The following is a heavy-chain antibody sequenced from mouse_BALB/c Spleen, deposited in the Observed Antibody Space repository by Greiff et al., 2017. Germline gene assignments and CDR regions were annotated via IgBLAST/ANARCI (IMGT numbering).Heavy chain of an antibody. Sequence: QVHVKQSGAELAKPGASVKMSCKASGYTFTSYWMHWVQQRPGQGLEWIGYINPSTGYTEYNQKFKDKATLTADKSSSTAYMQLSSLTSEDSAVYYCAREDTTGDWYFDVWGAGTTVTVSS. D-gene: IGHD1-1*01. CDR1: GYTFTSYW. CDR3: AREDTTGDWYFDV. J-gene: IGHJ1*01. V-gene: IGHV1-7*01. CDR2: INPSTGYT.